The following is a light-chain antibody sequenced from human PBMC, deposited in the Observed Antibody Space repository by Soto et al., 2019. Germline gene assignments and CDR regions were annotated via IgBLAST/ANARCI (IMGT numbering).Light chain of an antibody. CDR3: QQYNNWPPGT. CDR1: QSVSSN. V-gene: IGKV3-15*01. J-gene: IGKJ1*01. CDR2: GAS. Sequence: EIVMTQSPATLSVSPGERATLSCRASQSVSSNLAWYQQKPGQAPRLLIYGASTRATGIPARFSGSGSGTELTLTISSLQSEDFAVYYCQQYNNWPPGTFGKGTKVEIK.